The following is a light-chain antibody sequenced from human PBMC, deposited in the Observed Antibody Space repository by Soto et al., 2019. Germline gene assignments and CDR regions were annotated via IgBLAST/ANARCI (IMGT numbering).Light chain of an antibody. V-gene: IGKV1-12*01. CDR1: QGISSW. CDR3: QQANTFPWT. CDR2: AAS. J-gene: IGKJ1*01. Sequence: DIQMTQSPSSVSASVGDRGTITCRASQGISSWLAWYQHKPGKAPKLLIYAASSLQSGVPSRFSGSGSGTEFTLTISSLQPEDFATYYCQQANTFPWTFGQGTMVEIK.